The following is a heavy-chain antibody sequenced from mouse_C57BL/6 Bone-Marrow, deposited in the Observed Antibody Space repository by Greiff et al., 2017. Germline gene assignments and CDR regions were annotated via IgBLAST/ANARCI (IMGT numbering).Heavy chain of an antibody. Sequence: QVQLQQPGAELVKPGASVKMSCKASGYTFTSYWITWVKQRPGQGLEWIGEIDPSDSYTNYNQKFKGKATLTVDTSSSTAYMQLSSLTSEDSAVYYCARWGYGNPWYFDVWGTGTTVTVSS. D-gene: IGHD1-1*01. V-gene: IGHV1-69*02. CDR3: ARWGYGNPWYFDV. J-gene: IGHJ1*03. CDR2: IDPSDSYT. CDR1: GYTFTSYW.